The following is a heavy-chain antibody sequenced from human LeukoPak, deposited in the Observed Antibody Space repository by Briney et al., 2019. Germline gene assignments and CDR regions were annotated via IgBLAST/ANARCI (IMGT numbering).Heavy chain of an antibody. J-gene: IGHJ4*02. CDR3: AREPVTGTSNFFDS. CDR1: GGSISTYY. V-gene: IGHV4-4*07. CDR2: MYTSGNT. Sequence: PSETLSLTCTVSGGSISTYYWSWIRQPAGKGLEWIGRMYTSGNTNYNPSLKSRVTMSVDTSKKQFSLRLSSVTAADTAVYYCAREPVTGTSNFFDSWGQGTLVTASS. D-gene: IGHD6-19*01.